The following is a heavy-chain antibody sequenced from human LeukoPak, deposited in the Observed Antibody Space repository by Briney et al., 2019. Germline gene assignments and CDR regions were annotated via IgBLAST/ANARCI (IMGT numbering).Heavy chain of an antibody. V-gene: IGHV3-23*01. J-gene: IGHJ5*02. CDR3: AKDGVASGSYLNWFDP. Sequence: GRSLRLSCAASEFTFSSYAMSWVRQAPGKGLEWVSAISGSGGSTYYADSVKGRFTISRDNSKNTLYLQMNSLRAEDTAVYYCAKDGVASGSYLNWFDPWGQGTLVTVSS. CDR2: ISGSGGST. CDR1: EFTFSSYA. D-gene: IGHD1-26*01.